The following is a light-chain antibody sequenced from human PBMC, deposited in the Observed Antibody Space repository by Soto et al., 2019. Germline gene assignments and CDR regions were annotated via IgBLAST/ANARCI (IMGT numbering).Light chain of an antibody. CDR3: QHYNSYSEA. CDR2: ATS. CDR1: QRVSGW. J-gene: IGKJ1*01. Sequence: DIQITQSPSSVPPYKGDRGTLPCRASQRVSGWLAWYQQKPGKAPNLLIYATSSLDSGVPSRFSGSGSGTEFTLTISSLQPDDFATYYCQHYNSYSEAFGQGTKVDI. V-gene: IGKV1-5*01.